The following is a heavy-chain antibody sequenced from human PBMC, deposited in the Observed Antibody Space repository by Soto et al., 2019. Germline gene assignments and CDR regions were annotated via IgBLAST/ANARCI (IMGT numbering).Heavy chain of an antibody. CDR1: GFTFISYA. Sequence: LRLSCAASGFTFISYAISWVRQAPGKGLEWVSAISTSGGTTYYADSVKGRFTSSRDNSKNTLYLQMTSLRAEDTAVYYCATGTAAPAHWGQGTLVTVSS. D-gene: IGHD6-13*01. J-gene: IGHJ1*01. CDR3: ATGTAAPAH. V-gene: IGHV3-23*01. CDR2: ISTSGGTT.